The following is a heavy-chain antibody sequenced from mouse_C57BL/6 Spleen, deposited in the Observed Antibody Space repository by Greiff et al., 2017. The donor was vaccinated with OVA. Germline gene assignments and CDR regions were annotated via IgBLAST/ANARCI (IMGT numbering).Heavy chain of an antibody. V-gene: IGHV5-4*01. CDR1: GITFSSYA. Sequence: EVKLMESGGGLVKPGGSLKLSCAASGITFSSYAMSWVRQTPEKRLEWVATISDGGSYTYYPDNVKGRFTISRDNAKNNLYLQMSHLKSEDTAMYYCARDGSMVTPWFAYWGQGTLVTVSA. CDR2: ISDGGSYT. J-gene: IGHJ3*01. CDR3: ARDGSMVTPWFAY. D-gene: IGHD2-2*01.